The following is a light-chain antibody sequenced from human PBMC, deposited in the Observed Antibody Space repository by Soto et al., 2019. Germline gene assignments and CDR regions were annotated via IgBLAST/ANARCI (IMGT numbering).Light chain of an antibody. Sequence: QSVLTQPASVSGSPGPAITISCSGTTNDIGGYNYVSWYQHHPGKVPKVIIYEVRNRPSGVSNRFSGSKSGNTASLTISGLQAEDEADYYCCAYTISSTLVFGGGTQLTVL. J-gene: IGLJ3*02. CDR2: EVR. V-gene: IGLV2-14*01. CDR3: CAYTISSTLV. CDR1: TNDIGGYNY.